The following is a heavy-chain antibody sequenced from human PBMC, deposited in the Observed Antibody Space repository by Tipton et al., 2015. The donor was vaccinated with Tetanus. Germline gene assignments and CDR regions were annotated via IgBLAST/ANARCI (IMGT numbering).Heavy chain of an antibody. V-gene: IGHV4-34*01. D-gene: IGHD2-2*01. Sequence: TLSLTCAVYGGSFSGYYWSWIRQPPGKGLEWIGEINHSGSTNYNPSLKSRVTISVDTSKNQFSLTLSSVTAADTAVYYCARVKGGSAAAFDYWGQGTRVTVSS. CDR2: INHSGST. CDR1: GGSFSGYY. CDR3: ARVKGGSAAAFDY. J-gene: IGHJ4*02.